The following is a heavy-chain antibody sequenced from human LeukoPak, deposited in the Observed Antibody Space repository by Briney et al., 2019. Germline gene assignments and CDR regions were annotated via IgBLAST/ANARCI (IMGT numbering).Heavy chain of an antibody. CDR1: GGTFSSYA. Sequence: ASVKVSCRASGGTFSSYAISWVRQAPGQGLEWMGRIIPIFGTANYAQKFQGRVTITTDESSSTAYMELSSLRSEDTAVYYCARERAAAGNDAFDIWGQGTIVTVSS. CDR2: IIPIFGTA. J-gene: IGHJ3*02. V-gene: IGHV1-69*05. D-gene: IGHD6-13*01. CDR3: ARERAAAGNDAFDI.